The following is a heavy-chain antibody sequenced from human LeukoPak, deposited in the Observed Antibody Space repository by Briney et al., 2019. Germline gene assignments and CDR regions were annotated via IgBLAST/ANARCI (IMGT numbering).Heavy chain of an antibody. CDR3: AKGRAGFGEFLVLYDY. Sequence: GGSLRLSCAASGFTFSSYAMSWVRQAPGKGLEWVSAISGSGGSTYYADSVKGRFTISRDNSKNTLYLQMNSLRAEDTAVYYCAKGRAGFGEFLVLYDYWGQGTLVTVSS. D-gene: IGHD3-10*01. V-gene: IGHV3-23*01. J-gene: IGHJ4*02. CDR2: ISGSGGST. CDR1: GFTFSSYA.